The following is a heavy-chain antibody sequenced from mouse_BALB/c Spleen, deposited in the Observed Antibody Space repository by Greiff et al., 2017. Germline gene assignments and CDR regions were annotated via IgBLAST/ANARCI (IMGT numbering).Heavy chain of an antibody. CDR3: ARDGNSLAY. D-gene: IGHD2-1*01. CDR2: IYPGSGNT. J-gene: IGHJ3*01. V-gene: IGHV1-77*01. CDR1: GYTFTDYY. Sequence: VKLMESGAELARPGASVKLSCKASGYTFTDYYINWVKQRTGQGLEWIGEIYPGSGNTYYNEKFKGKATLTADKSSSTAYMQLSSLTSEDSAVYFCARDGNSLAYWGQGTLVTVSA.